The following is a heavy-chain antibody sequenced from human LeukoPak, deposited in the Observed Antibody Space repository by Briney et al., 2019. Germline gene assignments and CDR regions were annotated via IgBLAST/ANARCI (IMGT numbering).Heavy chain of an antibody. CDR1: GGTFSTYA. CDR2: IIPISGRP. D-gene: IGHD5-12*01. J-gene: IGHJ4*02. V-gene: IGHV1-69*04. Sequence: GASVKVSCKASGGTFSTYAINWVRQAPGQGLEWMGRIIPISGRPKYAQKFQDRVTMTRDTSTSTVYMELSSLRSEDTAVYYCARVRGGYEVRDFDYWGQGTLVTVSS. CDR3: ARVRGGYEVRDFDY.